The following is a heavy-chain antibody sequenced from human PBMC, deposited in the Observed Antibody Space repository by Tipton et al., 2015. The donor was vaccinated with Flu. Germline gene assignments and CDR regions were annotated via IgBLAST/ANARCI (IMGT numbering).Heavy chain of an antibody. V-gene: IGHV4-4*07. J-gene: IGHJ4*02. CDR3: ARDVFPSVTSYYFDY. CDR2: IYNGGNT. Sequence: TLSLTCTVPGGSISTYYWSWIRQPAGKGLEWIGRIYNGGNTNYNPSLKSRVCMSVDTSKNQFSLKLRSATAADTTMYFCARDVFPSVTSYYFDYWGPGALESVSS. CDR1: GGSISTYY. D-gene: IGHD4-17*01.